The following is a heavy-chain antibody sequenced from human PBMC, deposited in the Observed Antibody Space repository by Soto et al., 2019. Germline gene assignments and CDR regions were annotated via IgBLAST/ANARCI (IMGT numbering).Heavy chain of an antibody. D-gene: IGHD2-8*01. Sequence: QVQLVQSGAEVKKPGASVKVSCKASGYTFTSYGISWVRQAPGQGLEWMGWISAYNGNTNYAQKLQGRVTMTTDTSTSTAYMELRSLRSDDTAVYYCARGYCTNGVCPLGYYYYYGMDVWGQGTTVTVSS. CDR2: ISAYNGNT. J-gene: IGHJ6*02. CDR3: ARGYCTNGVCPLGYYYYYGMDV. V-gene: IGHV1-18*04. CDR1: GYTFTSYG.